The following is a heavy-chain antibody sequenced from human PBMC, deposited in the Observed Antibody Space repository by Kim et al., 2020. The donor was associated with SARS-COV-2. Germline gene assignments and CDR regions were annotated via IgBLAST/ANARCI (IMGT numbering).Heavy chain of an antibody. D-gene: IGHD6-13*01. J-gene: IGHJ4*02. V-gene: IGHV1-18*04. CDR2: ISAYNGNT. CDR3: ARVDMYSSSWGDGG. CDR1: GYTFTSYG. Sequence: ASVKVSCKASGYTFTSYGISWVRQAPGQGLEWMGWISAYNGNTNYAQKLQGRVTMTTDTSTSTAYMELRSLRSDDTAVYYCARVDMYSSSWGDGGWGQGTLVTVSS.